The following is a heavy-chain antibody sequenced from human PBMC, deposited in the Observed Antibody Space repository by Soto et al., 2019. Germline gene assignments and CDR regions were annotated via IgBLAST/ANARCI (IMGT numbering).Heavy chain of an antibody. Sequence: GGSLRLSCAASGLTFSSSSMSWVRQVPGKGPEWVSAIDGSSVSFYYADSVKGRFIISRDNSKNTLYLQMSSLRAEDSAVYYCAKGARSASFDPWGQGTLVTVSS. CDR3: AKGARSASFDP. D-gene: IGHD2-15*01. CDR1: GLTFSSSS. V-gene: IGHV3-23*01. CDR2: IDGSSVSF. J-gene: IGHJ5*02.